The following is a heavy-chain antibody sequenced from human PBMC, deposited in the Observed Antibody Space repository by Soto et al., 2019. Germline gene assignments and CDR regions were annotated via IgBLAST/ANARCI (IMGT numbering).Heavy chain of an antibody. CDR1: GYSFTSYW. D-gene: IGHD2-2*01. Sequence: GESLKISCKGSGYSFTSYWINWVRQMPGKGLEWMGRIDPSDSYTNYSPSFQGHVTISADKSISTAYLQWSSLKASDTAMYYCAAPKQLSMGYYYGMDVWGQGTTVTVSS. J-gene: IGHJ6*02. V-gene: IGHV5-10-1*01. CDR2: IDPSDSYT. CDR3: AAPKQLSMGYYYGMDV.